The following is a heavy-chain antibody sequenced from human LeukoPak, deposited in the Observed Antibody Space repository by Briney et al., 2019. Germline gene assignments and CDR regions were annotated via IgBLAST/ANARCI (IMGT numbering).Heavy chain of an antibody. J-gene: IGHJ1*01. V-gene: IGHV1-69*05. CDR1: GGTFSSYA. CDR3: ASLYCSSTSCYTNEGAEYFQH. CDR2: IIPIFGTA. Sequence: SVKVSCKASGGTFSSYAISWVRQAPGQGLEWMGGIIPIFGTANYAQKFQGRVTVTTDESTSTAYMELSSLRSEDTAVYYCASLYCSSTSCYTNEGAEYFQHWGQGTLVTVSS. D-gene: IGHD2-2*02.